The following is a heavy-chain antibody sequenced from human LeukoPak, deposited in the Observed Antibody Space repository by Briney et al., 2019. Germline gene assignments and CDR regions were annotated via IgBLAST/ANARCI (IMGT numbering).Heavy chain of an antibody. CDR2: ISSSSSYI. J-gene: IGHJ5*02. V-gene: IGHV3-21*01. D-gene: IGHD3-9*01. CDR1: GFTFSSYS. CDR3: ARLGVYFDFWFDP. Sequence: NPGGSLRPSCAASGFTFSSYSMNWVRQAPGKGLEWVSSISSSSSYIYYADSVKGRFTISRDNAKNSLYLQMNSLRAEDTAVYYCARLGVYFDFWFDPWGQGTLVTASS.